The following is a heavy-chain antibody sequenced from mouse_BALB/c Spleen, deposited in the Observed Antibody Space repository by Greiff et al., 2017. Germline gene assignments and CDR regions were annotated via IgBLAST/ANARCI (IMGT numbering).Heavy chain of an antibody. CDR2: ISSGGSYT. Sequence: EVQGVESGGGLVKPGGSLKLSCAASGFTFSSYAMSWVRQSPEKRLEWVAEISSGGSYTYYPDTVTGRFTISRDNAKNTLYLEMSSLRSEDTAMYYCARDFPYYYGSSYYYAMDYWGQGTSVTVSS. J-gene: IGHJ4*01. CDR1: GFTFSSYA. D-gene: IGHD1-1*01. CDR3: ARDFPYYYGSSYYYAMDY. V-gene: IGHV5-9-4*01.